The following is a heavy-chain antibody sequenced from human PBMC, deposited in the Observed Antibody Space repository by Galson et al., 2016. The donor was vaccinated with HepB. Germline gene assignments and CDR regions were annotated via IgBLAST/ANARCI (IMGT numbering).Heavy chain of an antibody. CDR2: IYWDNDK. D-gene: IGHD1-1*01. Sequence: PALVKPTQTLTLTCTFSGFSLSTSGVGVGWIRQPPGKALEWLALIYWDNDKRYSPSLKSRLTITKDTSKNQVVLTMTNMDPVDTATYYCAHRYRGYNWDDGDLNYWGQGTLVPVSS. CDR3: AHRYRGYNWDDGDLNY. CDR1: GFSLSTSGVG. J-gene: IGHJ4*02. V-gene: IGHV2-5*02.